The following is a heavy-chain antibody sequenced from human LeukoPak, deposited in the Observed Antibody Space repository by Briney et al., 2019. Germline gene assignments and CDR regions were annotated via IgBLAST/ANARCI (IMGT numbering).Heavy chain of an antibody. V-gene: IGHV4-59*01. CDR3: ARVRRSYYSDSSGYYDY. CDR2: IYYKGNT. D-gene: IGHD3-22*01. Sequence: SETLSLTCTVSGGSISSYYWSWIRQPPGKGLEWIGYIYYKGNTNYNPSLKSRVTMSADTSKNQFSLKLSSVTAADTAVYYRARVRRSYYSDSSGYYDYWGQGTLVTVSS. J-gene: IGHJ4*02. CDR1: GGSISSYY.